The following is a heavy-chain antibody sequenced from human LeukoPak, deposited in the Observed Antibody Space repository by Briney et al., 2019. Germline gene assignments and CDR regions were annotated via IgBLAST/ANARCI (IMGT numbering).Heavy chain of an antibody. CDR1: GYTLTGYY. V-gene: IGHV1-2*02. Sequence: ASVNVSFKASGYTLTGYYMHWVRQAPGQGREWMGWINPNSGGTNYAQKFQGRVTMTRDTSTSTAYMELSRLRSDDPAVYYCARYPPYYDILTGYSNWFDPWGQGTLVTVSS. J-gene: IGHJ5*02. CDR2: INPNSGGT. CDR3: ARYPPYYDILTGYSNWFDP. D-gene: IGHD3-9*01.